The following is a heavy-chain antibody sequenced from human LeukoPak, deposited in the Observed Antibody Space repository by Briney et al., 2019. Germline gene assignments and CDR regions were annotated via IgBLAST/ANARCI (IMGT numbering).Heavy chain of an antibody. D-gene: IGHD3-22*01. Sequence: SETLSLTCAVYGGSFSGYYWSWIRQPPGKGLEWIGEINHSGSTNYNPSLKSRVTISVDTSKNQFSLKLSSVTAADTAVYYCARGRYYYDSSRAFDIWGQGTMVTVSS. CDR2: INHSGST. CDR3: ARGRYYYDSSRAFDI. CDR1: GGSFSGYY. V-gene: IGHV4-34*01. J-gene: IGHJ3*02.